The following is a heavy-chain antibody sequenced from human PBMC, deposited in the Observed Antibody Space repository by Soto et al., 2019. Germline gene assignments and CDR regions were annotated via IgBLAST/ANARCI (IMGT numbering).Heavy chain of an antibody. D-gene: IGHD3-16*02. V-gene: IGHV4-30-2*01. Sequence: KSSETLSLTXVVSGGAVTSGGHSWSWIRQAPGKGLEWVGSIYQSKSAYYNPSLRSRVAISVDRSNNQVSLRMTSVTAADAAIYYCARGDTRLGELSHDYWGQGTLVTVSS. CDR1: GGAVTSGGHS. CDR2: IYQSKSA. CDR3: ARGDTRLGELSHDY. J-gene: IGHJ4*02.